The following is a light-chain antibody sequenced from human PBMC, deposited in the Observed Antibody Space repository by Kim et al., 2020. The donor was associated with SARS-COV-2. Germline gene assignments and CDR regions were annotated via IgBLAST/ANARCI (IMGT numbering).Light chain of an antibody. Sequence: PGERATLSCRASQSVSSSYLAWYQQKPGQAPRLLIYGASSRATGIPDRFSGSGSGTDFTLTISRLEPEDFAVYYCQQYCSSPPGVTFGQGTKLEI. CDR1: QSVSSSY. CDR3: QQYCSSPPGVT. J-gene: IGKJ2*01. CDR2: GAS. V-gene: IGKV3-20*01.